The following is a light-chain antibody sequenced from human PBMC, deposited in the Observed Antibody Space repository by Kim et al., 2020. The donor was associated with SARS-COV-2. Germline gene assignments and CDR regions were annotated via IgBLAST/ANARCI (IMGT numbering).Light chain of an antibody. CDR3: CSYAGSGTYV. J-gene: IGLJ1*01. CDR1: SSDVGSYNL. Sequence: GQSITISCTGTSSDVGSYNLVCWYQQHPGKAPQLMIYEVSKRPSGVSDRFSGSKAGNTASLTISGLQADDEADYHCCSYAGSGTYVFGTGTKVTVL. CDR2: EVS. V-gene: IGLV2-23*02.